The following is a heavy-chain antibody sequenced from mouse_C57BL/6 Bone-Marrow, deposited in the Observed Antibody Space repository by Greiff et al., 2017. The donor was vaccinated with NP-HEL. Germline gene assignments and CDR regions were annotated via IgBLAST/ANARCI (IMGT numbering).Heavy chain of an antibody. CDR1: GYTFTSYW. CDR3: ARESCLGSGSFAY. CDR2: IDPSDSYT. Sequence: VQLQQPGAELVMPGASVKLSCKASGYTFTSYWMHWVKQRPGQGLEWIGEIDPSDSYTNYNQKFKGKSTLTVDKSSSTAYMQLSSLTSEDSAVYYWARESCLGSGSFAYWGQGTLVTVSA. D-gene: IGHD2-2*01. J-gene: IGHJ3*01. V-gene: IGHV1-69*01.